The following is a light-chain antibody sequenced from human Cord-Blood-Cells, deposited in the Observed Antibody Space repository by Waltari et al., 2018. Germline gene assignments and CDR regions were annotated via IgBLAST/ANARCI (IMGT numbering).Light chain of an antibody. V-gene: IGLV2-8*01. J-gene: IGLJ3*02. CDR1: SSDVGGYNY. CDR2: EVS. Sequence: QSALTQPPSASGSPGPSVPISCTGTSSDVGGYNYVSWYQQHPGKAPKRMIYEVSKRPAGVPVRVSGSTSGNAAPLTVSGRQAEDDADYYCSSYAGSNIWVFGGGTRLTVL. CDR3: SSYAGSNIWV.